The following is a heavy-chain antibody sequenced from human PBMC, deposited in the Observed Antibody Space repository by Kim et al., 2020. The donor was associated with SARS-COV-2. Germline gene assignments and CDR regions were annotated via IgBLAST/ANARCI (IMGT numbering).Heavy chain of an antibody. J-gene: IGHJ4*02. D-gene: IGHD3-10*01. V-gene: IGHV3-23*01. Sequence: VKGRFTLSRENSKNTTYLQMNSLRAEDTAVYYCAKDQVLWFGELLQGFDYWGQGTLVTVSS. CDR3: AKDQVLWFGELLQGFDY.